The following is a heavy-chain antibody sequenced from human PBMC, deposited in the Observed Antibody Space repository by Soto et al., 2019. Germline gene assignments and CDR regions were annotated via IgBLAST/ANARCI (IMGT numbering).Heavy chain of an antibody. CDR2: IIPILGIA. D-gene: IGHD4-17*01. CDR3: ARDRDYFPYWYFDL. CDR1: GGTFSSYT. J-gene: IGHJ2*01. Sequence: SVKVSCKASGGTFSSYTISWVRQAPGQGLEWMGRIIPILGIANYAQKFQGRVTITADKSTSTAYMELSSLRSEDTAVYYCARDRDYFPYWYFDLWGRGTLVTVSS. V-gene: IGHV1-69*04.